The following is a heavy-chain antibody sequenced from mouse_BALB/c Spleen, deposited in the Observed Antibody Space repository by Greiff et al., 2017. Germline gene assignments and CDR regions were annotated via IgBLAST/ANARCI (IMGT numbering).Heavy chain of an antibody. CDR2: ISSGSSTI. CDR1: GFTFSSFG. D-gene: IGHD2-2*01. Sequence: EVKLMESGGGLVKPGGSLKLSCAASGFTFSSFGMHWVRQAPEKGLEWVAYISSGSSTIYYADTVKGRFTISRDNPKNTLFLQMTSLRSEDTAMYYCARGGYGDWYFDVWGAGTTVTVSS. V-gene: IGHV5-17*02. CDR3: ARGGYGDWYFDV. J-gene: IGHJ1*01.